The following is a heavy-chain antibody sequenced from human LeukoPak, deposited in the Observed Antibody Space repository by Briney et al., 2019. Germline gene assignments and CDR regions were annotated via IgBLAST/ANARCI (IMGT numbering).Heavy chain of an antibody. D-gene: IGHD6-13*01. Sequence: ASATVSFTASGGTFSSYAISWVRQAPGQGLEWMGGIIPIFGTANYAQKFQGRVTITTDESTSTAYMELSSLRSEDTAVYYCALGIAAGYYYMDVWGKGTTVTVSS. CDR3: ALGIAAGYYYMDV. V-gene: IGHV1-69*05. CDR1: GGTFSSYA. CDR2: IIPIFGTA. J-gene: IGHJ6*03.